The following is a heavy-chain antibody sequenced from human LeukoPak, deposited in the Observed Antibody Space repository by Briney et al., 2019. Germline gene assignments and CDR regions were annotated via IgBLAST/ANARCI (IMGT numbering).Heavy chain of an antibody. CDR3: ARGPLAFRRVAGIFS. CDR1: GGSFNGYS. J-gene: IGHJ5*02. Sequence: SETLSLTCAVSGGSFNGYSYTWIRQPPGKGLEWIGEIIHSGGTSYNPSLKSRLTISVDTSRRQFSLKLTSVTAADTALYFCARGPLAFRRVAGIFSWGRGTQVTVSS. CDR2: IIHSGGT. D-gene: IGHD6-19*01. V-gene: IGHV4-34*01.